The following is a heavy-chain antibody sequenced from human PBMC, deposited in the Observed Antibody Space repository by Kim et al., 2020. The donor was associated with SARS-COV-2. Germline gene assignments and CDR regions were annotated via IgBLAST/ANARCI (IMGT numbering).Heavy chain of an antibody. Sequence: SVKVSCKASGGTFSSYAISWVRQAPGQGLEWMGGIIPIFGTANYAQKFQGRVTITADESTSTAYMELSSLRSEDTAVYYCARHGGWYKHAFDIWGQGTMVTVSS. CDR3: ARHGGWYKHAFDI. D-gene: IGHD6-19*01. J-gene: IGHJ3*02. CDR1: GGTFSSYA. V-gene: IGHV1-69*13. CDR2: IIPIFGTA.